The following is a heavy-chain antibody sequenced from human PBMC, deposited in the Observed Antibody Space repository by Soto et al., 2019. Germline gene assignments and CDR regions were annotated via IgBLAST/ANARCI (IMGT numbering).Heavy chain of an antibody. CDR1: GYTFTSYA. CDR3: ARGAFFWSGFIPAI. J-gene: IGHJ3*02. V-gene: IGHV1-3*01. CDR2: XXAXXGXX. Sequence: GASVKVSCKASGYTFTSYAMHWVRQAPGQRLEWXGWXXAXXGXXXXXQXXXGRVTITRDTSASTAYMELSSLRSEDTAVYYCARGAFFWSGFIPAIWGQGTMVTASS. D-gene: IGHD3-3*01.